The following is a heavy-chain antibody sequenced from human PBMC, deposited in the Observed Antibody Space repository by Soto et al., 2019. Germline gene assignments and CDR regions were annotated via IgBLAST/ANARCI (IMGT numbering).Heavy chain of an antibody. J-gene: IGHJ5*02. CDR3: ARGVTVFGLVSRFWFDP. V-gene: IGHV4-30-4*01. Sequence: SETLSLTCTVSGGSISSGDYSWSWVRQSPGKGLEWIGHIYNSGITYYNPSLKSRVVISIDTSRNQLSLRLNSLTAADRAVYFCARGVTVFGLVSRFWFDPWGQGTVVTVSS. CDR1: GGSISSGDYS. D-gene: IGHD3-3*01. CDR2: IYNSGIT.